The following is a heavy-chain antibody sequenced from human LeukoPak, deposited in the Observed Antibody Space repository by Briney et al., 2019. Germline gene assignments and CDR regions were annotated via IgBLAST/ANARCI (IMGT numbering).Heavy chain of an antibody. D-gene: IGHD5-12*01. CDR2: IIPIFGTA. Sequence: SVKVSCKASGGTFSSYAISWVRQAPGQGLEWMGGIIPIFGTANYAQKFQGRVTITADESTSTAYMELSSLRSEDTAVYYCARDQESTVPKWRDELYYYGMDVWGQGTTVTVSS. V-gene: IGHV1-69*01. J-gene: IGHJ6*02. CDR1: GGTFSSYA. CDR3: ARDQESTVPKWRDELYYYGMDV.